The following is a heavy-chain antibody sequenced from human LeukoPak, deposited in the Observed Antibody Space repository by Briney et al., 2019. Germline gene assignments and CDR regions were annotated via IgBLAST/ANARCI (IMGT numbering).Heavy chain of an antibody. V-gene: IGHV4-34*01. CDR1: GGSFSGYY. CDR2: INHSGSN. CDR3: ARAREAEAVDS. Sequence: SETLSLTCAVYGGSFSGYYWTWIRQPPGKGLEWIGEINHSGSNNYNPSLKSRVTISVDTSKNQFSLKLTSVTAADKAVYYCARAREAEAVDSWGHGILVTVSS. D-gene: IGHD6-19*01. J-gene: IGHJ5*01.